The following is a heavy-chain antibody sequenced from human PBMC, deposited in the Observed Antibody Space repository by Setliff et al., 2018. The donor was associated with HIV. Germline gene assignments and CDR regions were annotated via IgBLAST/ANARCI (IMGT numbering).Heavy chain of an antibody. D-gene: IGHD3-10*01. CDR3: ATGKLSGSGSPIYNWFDP. CDR1: GYSFTSNW. Sequence: PGESLKISCKGSGYSFTSNWIGWVRQMPGKGLEWMGIIYPGDSDARYSPSFQGQVTISADKSISTAYLQWSSLKASDTAMYYCATGKLSGSGSPIYNWFDPWGQGTLVTVSS. V-gene: IGHV5-51*01. J-gene: IGHJ5*02. CDR2: IYPGDSDA.